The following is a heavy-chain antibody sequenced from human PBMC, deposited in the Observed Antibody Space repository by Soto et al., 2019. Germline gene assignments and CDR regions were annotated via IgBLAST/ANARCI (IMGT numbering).Heavy chain of an antibody. Sequence: PGGSLRLSCAASGFTLSGYSMNWVRQAPGKGLEWVSSISTSSSYIYYADSVKGRFTISRDNAKNSLYLQMNSLRAEDTAVYYCARDFDYYDSSDGAFDIWGQGTMVTVSS. J-gene: IGHJ3*02. V-gene: IGHV3-21*01. D-gene: IGHD3-22*01. CDR1: GFTLSGYS. CDR3: ARDFDYYDSSDGAFDI. CDR2: ISTSSSYI.